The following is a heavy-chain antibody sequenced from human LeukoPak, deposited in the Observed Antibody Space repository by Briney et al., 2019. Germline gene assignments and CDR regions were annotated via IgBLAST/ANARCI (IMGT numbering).Heavy chain of an antibody. CDR2: ISYDGSNK. J-gene: IGHJ4*02. CDR1: GFTFSSYA. CDR3: ARDVGDY. Sequence: PGGSLRLSCAASGFTFSSYAMHWVRQAPGKGLEWVAVISYDGSNKYYADSVKGRFTISRDNSKNTPYLQMNSLRAEDTAVYYCARDVGDYWGQGTLVTVSS. V-gene: IGHV3-30-3*01. D-gene: IGHD1-26*01.